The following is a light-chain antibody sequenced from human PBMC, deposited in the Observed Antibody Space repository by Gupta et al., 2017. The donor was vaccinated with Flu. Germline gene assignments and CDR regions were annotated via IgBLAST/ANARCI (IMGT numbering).Light chain of an antibody. CDR1: RDISSW. CDR2: AAS. J-gene: IGKJ4*01. V-gene: IGKV1-12*02. CDR3: QQDLSFRSLT. Sequence: SSVSASVGDRVTITCRARRDISSWLAWYQQKPGKAPKLLIYAASSLQSGVPSRFSGSGSGTDFTLTISSLQPEDFAPYYCQQDLSFRSLTFGGGTKVEIK.